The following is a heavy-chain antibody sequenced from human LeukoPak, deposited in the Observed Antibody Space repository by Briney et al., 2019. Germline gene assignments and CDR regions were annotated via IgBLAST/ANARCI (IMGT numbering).Heavy chain of an antibody. V-gene: IGHV4-61*02. CDR2: IYTSGST. J-gene: IGHJ3*02. CDR3: ARDLVGATWLPGSDAFDI. D-gene: IGHD1-26*01. CDR1: GGSISSGTYY. Sequence: SQTLSLTCTVSGGSISSGTYYWSWIRQTAGKGLEWIGRIYTSGSTNYNPSLKSRVTISVDTSKNQFSLKLSSVTAADTALYYCARDLVGATWLPGSDAFDIWGLGTMVIVSS.